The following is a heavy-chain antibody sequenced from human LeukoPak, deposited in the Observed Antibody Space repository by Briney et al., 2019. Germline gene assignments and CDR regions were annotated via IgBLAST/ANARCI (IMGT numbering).Heavy chain of an antibody. CDR2: INHSGST. CDR3: ARGVFDIVVVPAAMSKGNWFDP. V-gene: IGHV4-34*01. CDR1: GGSFSGYY. J-gene: IGHJ5*02. D-gene: IGHD2-2*01. Sequence: PSETLSLTCAVYGGSFSGYYWSWIRQPPGKGLEWIGEINHSGSTNYNPSLKSRVTISVDTSKNQFSLKLSSVTAADTAVYYCARGVFDIVVVPAAMSKGNWFDPWGQGTLVTDSS.